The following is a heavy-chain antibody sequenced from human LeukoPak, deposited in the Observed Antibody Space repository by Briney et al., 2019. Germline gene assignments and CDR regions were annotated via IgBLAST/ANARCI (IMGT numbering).Heavy chain of an antibody. CDR1: GGSVSSGSYY. D-gene: IGHD6-19*01. V-gene: IGHV4-61*01. CDR2: IYYSGST. J-gene: IGHJ4*02. Sequence: SGTLSLTCAVSGGSVSSGSYYWSWIRQPPGKGLEWIGYIYYSGSTNYNPSLKSRVTISVDTSKNQFSLKLSSVTAADTAVYYCASGAVAGTFDYWGQGTLVTVSS. CDR3: ASGAVAGTFDY.